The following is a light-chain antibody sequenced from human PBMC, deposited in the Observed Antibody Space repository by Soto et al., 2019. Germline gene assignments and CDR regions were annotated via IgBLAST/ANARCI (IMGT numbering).Light chain of an antibody. CDR2: AAS. V-gene: IGKV1-9*01. Sequence: DIQRTQSPSTLSGSVGDRVTITCRASQDISNFLAWYQQKPGKAPKLLIYAASTLQSGVPSRFSGSGSGTEFALAISSLQPEDFATYYCQQLITYPQTFGQGTKVDIK. CDR3: QQLITYPQT. J-gene: IGKJ1*01. CDR1: QDISNF.